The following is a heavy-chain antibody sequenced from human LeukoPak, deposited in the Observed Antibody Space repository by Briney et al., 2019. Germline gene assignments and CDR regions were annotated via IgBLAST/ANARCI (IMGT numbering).Heavy chain of an antibody. Sequence: SVKVSCKASGGTFSSYAISWVRQAPGQGLEWMGGIIPIFGTANYAQKFQGRVTITADESTSTAYMELSSLRSEDTAVYYCAREFFQIFGVVIPTDHFDPWGQGTLVTVSS. D-gene: IGHD3-3*01. CDR3: AREFFQIFGVVIPTDHFDP. CDR1: GGTFSSYA. V-gene: IGHV1-69*13. CDR2: IIPIFGTA. J-gene: IGHJ5*02.